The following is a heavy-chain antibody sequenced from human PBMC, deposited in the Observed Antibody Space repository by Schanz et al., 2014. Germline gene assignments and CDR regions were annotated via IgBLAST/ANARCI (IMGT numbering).Heavy chain of an antibody. CDR1: GASISGSSDY. D-gene: IGHD4-4*01. V-gene: IGHV4-39*01. J-gene: IGHJ3*02. CDR2: IYYTGTT. CDR3: ARRDNYLSAFDI. Sequence: QLQLQESGPGLVKPSETLSLTCTVSGASISGSSDYWGWIRQSPGKGLEWIGNIYYTGTTYYNPSLKSRVSISVDTFKNQVSLNLPSVTAADTAVFYCARRDNYLSAFDIWGQGTMVTVSS.